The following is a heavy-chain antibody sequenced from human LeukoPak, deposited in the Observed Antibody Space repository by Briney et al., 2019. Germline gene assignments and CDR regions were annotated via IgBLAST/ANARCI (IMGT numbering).Heavy chain of an antibody. Sequence: GGSLRLSCAASGFSVSTNYMSWVRQAPGKGLEWVSVIYSGDNTYYADSVRGRFTVSRDNSENTLYLQMGSLRADDTAVYFCAREGSGYTYGYNDAFDLWGQGTMVTVSS. D-gene: IGHD5-18*01. CDR3: AREGSGYTYGYNDAFDL. CDR2: IYSGDNT. V-gene: IGHV3-53*01. J-gene: IGHJ3*01. CDR1: GFSVSTNY.